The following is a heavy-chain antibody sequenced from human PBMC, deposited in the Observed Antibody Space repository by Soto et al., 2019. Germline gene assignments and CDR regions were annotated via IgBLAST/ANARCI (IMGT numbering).Heavy chain of an antibody. Sequence: QVQLVESGGGVVQPGRSLRLSCAASGFTFSSYGMHWVRQAPGKGLEWVAVISYDGSNKYYADSVKGRFTISRDNSKNTLYLQMNSLSAEDTAVYYCAKDEGIYSGSYSNGMDVWGQGTTVTVSS. J-gene: IGHJ6*02. CDR2: ISYDGSNK. V-gene: IGHV3-30*18. D-gene: IGHD1-26*01. CDR1: GFTFSSYG. CDR3: AKDEGIYSGSYSNGMDV.